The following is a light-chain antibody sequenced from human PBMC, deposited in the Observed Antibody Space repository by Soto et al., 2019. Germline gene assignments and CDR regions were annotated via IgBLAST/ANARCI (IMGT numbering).Light chain of an antibody. CDR1: QYVGTR. V-gene: IGKV3-11*01. CDR3: HQYNNWPPWT. J-gene: IGKJ1*01. Sequence: EIVLTQSPATLSSSPGETATLSCRASQYVGTRLAWYQHKPGQAPRLLIYYTSNRATGIPARFSGSGSGTDFTLTISSLAPEDFAVYYCHQYNNWPPWTFGQGTKVEIK. CDR2: YTS.